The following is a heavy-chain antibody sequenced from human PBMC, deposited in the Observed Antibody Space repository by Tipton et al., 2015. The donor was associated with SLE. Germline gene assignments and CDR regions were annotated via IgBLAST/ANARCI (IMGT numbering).Heavy chain of an antibody. CDR2: ISSSSSSI. J-gene: IGHJ4*02. Sequence: SLRLSCAASGFSFNIHSMNWVRQAPGKGLEWLSSISSSSSSIHYADSVKGRFTISRDNARNSLYLQMHSLTVEDTAIYYCGRGGAAVDYWGQGILVTVSS. V-gene: IGHV3-48*01. CDR1: GFSFNIHS. D-gene: IGHD6-19*01. CDR3: GRGGAAVDY.